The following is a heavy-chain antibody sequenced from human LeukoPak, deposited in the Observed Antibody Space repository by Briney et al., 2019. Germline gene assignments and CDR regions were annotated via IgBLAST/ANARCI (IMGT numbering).Heavy chain of an antibody. CDR2: IWYDGSNK. V-gene: IGHV3-33*01. D-gene: IGHD2-2*01. J-gene: IGHJ4*02. Sequence: PGSSLRLSCAASGFTFSSYGMHWVRQAPGKGLEWVAVIWYDGSNKYYADTVKGRFTISRDNSKNTLYLQMNSLRAEDTAVYYCARDGDIVVVPAAIGGIDYWGQGTLVTVSS. CDR1: GFTFSSYG. CDR3: ARDGDIVVVPAAIGGIDY.